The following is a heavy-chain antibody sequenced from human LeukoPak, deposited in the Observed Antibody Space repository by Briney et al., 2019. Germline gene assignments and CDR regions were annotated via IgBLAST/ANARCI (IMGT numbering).Heavy chain of an antibody. Sequence: GGSLRLSCAASGFTFSSYAMHWVRQAPGKGLEWVSVISYDGSNKYYADSVKGRFTISRDNSKNTLYLQMNSLRAEDTAVYYCAKSAAAAGRTYFDSWGQGTLVTVSS. J-gene: IGHJ4*02. CDR3: AKSAAAAGRTYFDS. CDR2: ISYDGSNK. V-gene: IGHV3-30-3*02. CDR1: GFTFSSYA. D-gene: IGHD6-13*01.